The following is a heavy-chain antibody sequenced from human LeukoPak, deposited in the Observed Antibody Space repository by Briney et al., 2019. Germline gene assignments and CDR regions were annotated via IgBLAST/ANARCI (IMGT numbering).Heavy chain of an antibody. CDR1: GFTFSSYA. Sequence: GGSLRLSCAASGFTFSSYAMHWVRQAPGKGLEWVAVISYDGSNKYYADSVKGRFTIPRDNSKNTLYLQMNSLRAEDTAVYYTPRGLNRFDYWGQGTLVTVSS. CDR3: PRGLNRFDY. J-gene: IGHJ4*02. V-gene: IGHV3-30*04. D-gene: IGHD2-15*01. CDR2: ISYDGSNK.